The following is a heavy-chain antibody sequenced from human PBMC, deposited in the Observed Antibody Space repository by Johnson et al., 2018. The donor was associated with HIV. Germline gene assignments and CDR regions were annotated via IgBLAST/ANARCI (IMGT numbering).Heavy chain of an antibody. D-gene: IGHD1-26*01. V-gene: IGHV3-33*06. CDR1: GFTFSTYG. CDR2: IWYDGSNK. J-gene: IGHJ3*02. Sequence: QVQLVESGGGVVQPGGSLRLSCVASGFTFSTYGMHWVRQAPGKGLEWVAVIWYDGSNKYYADSVKGRLTISRDNSKNTLYLQMNSLRAEDTAVYYCAKWGSMRATSAFDIWGQGTMVTVSS. CDR3: AKWGSMRATSAFDI.